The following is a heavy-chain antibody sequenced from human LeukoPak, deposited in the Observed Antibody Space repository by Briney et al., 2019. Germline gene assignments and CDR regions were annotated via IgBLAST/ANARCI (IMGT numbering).Heavy chain of an antibody. J-gene: IGHJ3*02. D-gene: IGHD3-3*01. CDR1: GFTFSSYG. V-gene: IGHV3-74*01. CDR2: INSDGSST. CDR3: ARNYDFWSGANQAFDI. Sequence: GGSLRLSCAASGFTFSSYGMHWVRHAPGKGLVWVSRINSDGSSTSYADSVKGRFTISRDNAKNTLYLQMNSLRAEDTAVYYCARNYDFWSGANQAFDIWGQGTMVTVSS.